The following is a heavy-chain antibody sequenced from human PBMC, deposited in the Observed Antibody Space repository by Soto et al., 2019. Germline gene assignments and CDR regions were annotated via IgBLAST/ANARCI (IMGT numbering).Heavy chain of an antibody. Sequence: GGSLRLSGAASGFTGSSYGMHWVRQAPGKGLEWVAVISHDGSNKYYADSVKGRFTISRDNSKNTLYLQMNSLRAEDTAVYYCAKVLWSGYFPYYYNSGMDVWGQGTTVTVSS. CDR3: AKVLWSGYFPYYYNSGMDV. V-gene: IGHV3-30*18. J-gene: IGHJ6*02. D-gene: IGHD3-3*01. CDR2: ISHDGSNK. CDR1: GFTGSSYG.